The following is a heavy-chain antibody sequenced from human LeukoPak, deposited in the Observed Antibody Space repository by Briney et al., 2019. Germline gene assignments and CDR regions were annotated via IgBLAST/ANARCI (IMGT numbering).Heavy chain of an antibody. Sequence: GGSLRLSCAASGFTFSSYGMHWVRQAPGKGLEWVAFIRYDGSNKYYADSVKGRFTISRDNSKNTLYLQMNSLRAEDTAVYYCAKDGFGESTPYYFDYWGQGTLVTVSS. D-gene: IGHD3-10*01. CDR2: IRYDGSNK. CDR1: GFTFSSYG. V-gene: IGHV3-30*02. J-gene: IGHJ4*02. CDR3: AKDGFGESTPYYFDY.